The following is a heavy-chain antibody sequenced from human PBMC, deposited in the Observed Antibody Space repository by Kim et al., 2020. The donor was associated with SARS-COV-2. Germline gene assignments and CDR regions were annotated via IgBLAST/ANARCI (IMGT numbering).Heavy chain of an antibody. CDR2: IYYSGST. CDR1: GGSISSSSYY. Sequence: SETLSLTCTVSGGSISSSSYYWGWIRQPPGKGLEWIGSIYYSGSTYYNPSLKSRVTITVDTSKNQFSLKLSSVTAADTAVYYCARLVPADYWGQGTLVTVSS. D-gene: IGHD2-8*01. CDR3: ARLVPADY. J-gene: IGHJ4*02. V-gene: IGHV4-39*01.